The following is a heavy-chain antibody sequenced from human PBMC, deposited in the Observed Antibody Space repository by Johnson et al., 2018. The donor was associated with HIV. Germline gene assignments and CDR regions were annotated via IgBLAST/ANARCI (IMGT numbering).Heavy chain of an antibody. J-gene: IGHJ3*02. CDR1: GLSFSDYG. CDR3: AKCGDADAFDI. Sequence: QVQLVESGGGVVKPGRSVRLSCAASGLSFSDYGMHWVRQAPGRGLEWVAGISYDGSNKYYADSVKGRVTISRDNSKNTLYLQMNSLRAEDTAVYYCAKCGDADAFDIWGQGTMVTVSS. D-gene: IGHD3-10*01. V-gene: IGHV3-30*18. CDR2: ISYDGSNK.